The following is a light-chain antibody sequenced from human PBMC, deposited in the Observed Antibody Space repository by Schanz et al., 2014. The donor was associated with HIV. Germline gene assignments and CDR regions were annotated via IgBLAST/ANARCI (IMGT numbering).Light chain of an antibody. Sequence: QSALTQPASVSGSPGQSITISCTGTSSDVGGYNFVSWYQQHPGQAPKLMIYDVNNRPSGVSNRFSGSKSGNTASLTISGLQAEDEAVYYCSSFTRGTTPVIFGGGTKLTVL. V-gene: IGLV2-14*03. J-gene: IGLJ2*01. CDR1: SSDVGGYNF. CDR2: DVN. CDR3: SSFTRGTTPVI.